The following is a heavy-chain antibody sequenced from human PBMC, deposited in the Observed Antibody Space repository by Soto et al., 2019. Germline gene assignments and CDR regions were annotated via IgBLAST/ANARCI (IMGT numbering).Heavy chain of an antibody. Sequence: SSETLSLTCTVSGGSIGTYYWSWIRQPPGKGLEWIGYIYYSGSTNYNPSLESRVTMSVDTSKNQFSLKLTSLSAADTAVHFCARDRYGLDVWGQGTTVTVS. J-gene: IGHJ6*02. CDR1: GGSIGTYY. CDR2: IYYSGST. V-gene: IGHV4-59*12. CDR3: ARDRYGLDV.